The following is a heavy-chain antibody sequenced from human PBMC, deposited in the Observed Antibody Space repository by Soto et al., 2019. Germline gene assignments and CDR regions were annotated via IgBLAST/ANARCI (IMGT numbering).Heavy chain of an antibody. D-gene: IGHD5-12*01. CDR1: GFTFSGYA. V-gene: IGHV3-23*01. CDR2: LYGSGGGI. Sequence: GGSLRLSCAAAGFTFSGYAMIWIRQVPGKGLEWVSGLYGSGGGIHYADSVKGRFTISRDNSAYSVYLQMNDLRVEDSAVYYCAKDAVSLDGVWLAHDWGQGTVVTVSS. CDR3: AKDAVSLDGVWLAHD. J-gene: IGHJ4*02.